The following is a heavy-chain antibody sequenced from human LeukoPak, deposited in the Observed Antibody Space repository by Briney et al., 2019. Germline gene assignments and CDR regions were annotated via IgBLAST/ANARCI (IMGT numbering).Heavy chain of an antibody. J-gene: IGHJ4*02. D-gene: IGHD5-12*01. CDR3: VRLGGHGFNFNY. V-gene: IGHV4-4*07. Sequence: PSETLSLTCTVSGGSISSYYWSWIRQPAGKGLDWIGRIYTSGSTNYNPSLKSPVTMSVDTPKNQFSLTLRCVTAPDTAVYYSVRLGGHGFNFNYGGQGTLVTVSS. CDR1: GGSISSYY. CDR2: IYTSGST.